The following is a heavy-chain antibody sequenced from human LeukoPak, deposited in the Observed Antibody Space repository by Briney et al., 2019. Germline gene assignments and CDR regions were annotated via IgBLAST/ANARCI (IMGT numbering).Heavy chain of an antibody. CDR1: GGSISSSSYY. D-gene: IGHD3-10*02. Sequence: SETLSLTCTVSGGSISSSSYYWGWIRQPPGKGLEWIGSIYYSGSTYYNPSLKGRVTISVDTSKNQFSLKLSSVTAADTAVYYCARDMFGELFSPDAFDIWGQGTMVTDSS. CDR2: IYYSGST. CDR3: ARDMFGELFSPDAFDI. J-gene: IGHJ3*02. V-gene: IGHV4-39*07.